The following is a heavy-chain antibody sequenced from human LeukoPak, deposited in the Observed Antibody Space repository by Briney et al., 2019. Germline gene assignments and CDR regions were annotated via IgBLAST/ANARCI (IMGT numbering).Heavy chain of an antibody. D-gene: IGHD3-3*01. Sequence: GRSLRLSCAASGFTFSSYGMHWVRQAPGKGLEWVAVIWYDGSNKYYADSVKGRFTISRDNSKNTLYLQMNSLRAEDTAVYYCARVPKREVTRPYYFDYWGQGTLVAVSS. J-gene: IGHJ4*02. CDR1: GFTFSSYG. CDR2: IWYDGSNK. CDR3: ARVPKREVTRPYYFDY. V-gene: IGHV3-33*01.